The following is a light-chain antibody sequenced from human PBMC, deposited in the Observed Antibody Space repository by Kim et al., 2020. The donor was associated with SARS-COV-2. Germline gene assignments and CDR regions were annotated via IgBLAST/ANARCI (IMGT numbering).Light chain of an antibody. CDR2: DAF. V-gene: IGKV3-11*01. J-gene: IGKJ1*01. CDR1: QSVGNS. CDR3: QQRGDWPLT. Sequence: LSPGERATLSCRASQSVGNSFAWYQQKPGQPPRLLIYDAFSRATGIPARFSASGSGTDFTLTISSLEPEDFAVYYCQQRGDWPLTFGQGTKVDIK.